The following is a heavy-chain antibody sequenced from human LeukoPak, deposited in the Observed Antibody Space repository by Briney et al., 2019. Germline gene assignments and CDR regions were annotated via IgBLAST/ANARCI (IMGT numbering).Heavy chain of an antibody. CDR1: GFTFSSYS. Sequence: PGGSLRLSCAASGFTFSSYSMNWVRQAPGKGLEWVSSISSSSSYIYYADSVKGRFTISRDNAKNSLYLQMNSLRAEDTAVYYCAKGRQPLGYCSSTSCFRAEYFQHWSQGTLVTVSS. V-gene: IGHV3-21*01. D-gene: IGHD2-2*01. CDR3: AKGRQPLGYCSSTSCFRAEYFQH. J-gene: IGHJ1*01. CDR2: ISSSSSYI.